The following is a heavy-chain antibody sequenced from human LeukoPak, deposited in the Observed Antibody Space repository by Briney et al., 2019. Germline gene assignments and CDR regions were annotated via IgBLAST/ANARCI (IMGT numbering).Heavy chain of an antibody. CDR3: ARGGYSYGYRD. CDR2: INHSGST. J-gene: IGHJ4*02. V-gene: IGHV4-34*01. CDR1: GFTFSSYA. D-gene: IGHD5-18*01. Sequence: GSLRLSCVASGFTFSSYAMSWVRQPPGKGLEWIGEINHSGSTNYNPSLKSRVTISVDTSKNQFSLKLSSVTAADTAVYYCARGGYSYGYRDWGQGTLVTVSS.